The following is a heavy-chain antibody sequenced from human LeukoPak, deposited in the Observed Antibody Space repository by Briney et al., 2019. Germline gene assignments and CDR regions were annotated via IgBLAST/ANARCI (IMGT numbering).Heavy chain of an antibody. D-gene: IGHD2-2*01. CDR2: IYHSGST. CDR1: GGSISSGGYY. CDR3: ARAYCSSTSCYPDY. V-gene: IGHV4-39*07. Sequence: SETLSLTCTVSGGSISSGGYYWSWVRQPPGKGLEWIGEIYHSGSTNYNPSLKSRVTISVDKSKNQFSLKLSSVTAADTAVYYCARAYCSSTSCYPDYWGQGTLVTVSS. J-gene: IGHJ4*02.